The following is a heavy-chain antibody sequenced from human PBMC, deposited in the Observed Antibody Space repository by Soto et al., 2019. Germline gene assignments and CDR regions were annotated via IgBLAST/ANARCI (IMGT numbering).Heavy chain of an antibody. V-gene: IGHV4-59*01. D-gene: IGHD2-21*01. CDR3: AFSRDCYNLDYNGMDV. Sequence: QVQLQESGPGLVKPSETLSLTCTVSGGSISSYYWSWIRQPPGKGLEWIGYIYYSGSTNYNPSLKSRVTISVDTSKNQFSLKLSSVTAADTAVYYCAFSRDCYNLDYNGMDVWGQGTTVTVSS. J-gene: IGHJ6*02. CDR1: GGSISSYY. CDR2: IYYSGST.